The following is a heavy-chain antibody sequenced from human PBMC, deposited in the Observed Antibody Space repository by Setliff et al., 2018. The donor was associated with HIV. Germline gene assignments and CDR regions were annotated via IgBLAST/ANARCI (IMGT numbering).Heavy chain of an antibody. Sequence: SETLSLTCNVSGASFSSGGYYWSWIRQHPGKGLEWIGYMSYSGSTFYKSSLKSRVTMSIDTSKNQFSLMLSPVTAADTAVYYCVRDQVFSRWYWFDPWGQGTLVTVSS. CDR3: VRDQVFSRWYWFDP. CDR1: GASFSSGGYY. J-gene: IGHJ5*02. D-gene: IGHD6-13*01. CDR2: MSYSGST. V-gene: IGHV4-31*03.